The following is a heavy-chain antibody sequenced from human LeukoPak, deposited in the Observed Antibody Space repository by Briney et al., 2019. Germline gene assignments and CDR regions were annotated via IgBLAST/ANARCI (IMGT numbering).Heavy chain of an antibody. D-gene: IGHD2-15*01. J-gene: IGHJ4*02. CDR2: ISGSGGGT. CDR3: AKPAYCSGGSCYSIGYFDC. CDR1: GLTFSSYA. Sequence: GGSLRLSCAASGLTFSSYAMRWVRQAAGKGLEWVAGISGSGGGTYYAVSVKGRFTISRDNSKNTLYLQMNSLRAEDTAVYYCAKPAYCSGGSCYSIGYFDCRGQRTLVTVCS. V-gene: IGHV3-23*01.